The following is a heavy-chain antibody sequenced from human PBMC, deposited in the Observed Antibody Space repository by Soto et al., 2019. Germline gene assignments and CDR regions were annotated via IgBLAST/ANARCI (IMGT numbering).Heavy chain of an antibody. V-gene: IGHV1-58*01. D-gene: IGHD2-2*01. J-gene: IGHJ4*02. Sequence: SVKVSCKASGLTFTSSAVQWVRQARGQRLEWIGWIVVGSGNTNYAQKFQERVTITRDMSTSTAYMELSSLRSEDTAVYYCAADRDIVVVPAASTRHFDYWGQGTLVTVSS. CDR2: IVVGSGNT. CDR3: AADRDIVVVPAASTRHFDY. CDR1: GLTFTSSA.